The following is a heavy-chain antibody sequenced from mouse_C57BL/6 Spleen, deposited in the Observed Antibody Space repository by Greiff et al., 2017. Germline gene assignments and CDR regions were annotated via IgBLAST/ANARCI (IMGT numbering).Heavy chain of an antibody. Sequence: EVMLVESGGGLVKPGGSLKLSCAASGFTFSSYAMSWVRQTPEKRLEWVATISDGGSYTYYPDNVKGRFTISRDNAKNNLYLQMSHLKSEDTAMYYCARVSAEAWFAYWGQGTMVTVSA. J-gene: IGHJ3*01. V-gene: IGHV5-4*03. CDR1: GFTFSSYA. CDR3: ARVSAEAWFAY. CDR2: ISDGGSYT.